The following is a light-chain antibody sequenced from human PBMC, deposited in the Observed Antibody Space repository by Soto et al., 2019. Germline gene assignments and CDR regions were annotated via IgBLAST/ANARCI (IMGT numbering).Light chain of an antibody. V-gene: IGKV1-5*01. Sequence: GDRVTITCRASQSISSWLAWYQQKPGRAPKLLIFDASSLESGVPSRFSGSGSGTEFTLTISSLQPDDFATYYCQQYNFYSNTFGQGTKLEIK. CDR1: QSISSW. CDR2: DAS. J-gene: IGKJ2*01. CDR3: QQYNFYSNT.